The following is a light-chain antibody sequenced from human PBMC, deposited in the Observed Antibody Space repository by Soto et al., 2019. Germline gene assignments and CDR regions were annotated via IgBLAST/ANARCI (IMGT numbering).Light chain of an antibody. J-gene: IGKJ1*01. Sequence: DIQMTQSPSSLSASVGDRATITCRASQGISNYLAWYQQKPGKVPTLLIYAASTLESGVPSRFSGGGSGTDFTLTISSLQPEEVATYYCQKYNSAPQTFGQGTKVEIK. CDR3: QKYNSAPQT. CDR1: QGISNY. CDR2: AAS. V-gene: IGKV1-27*01.